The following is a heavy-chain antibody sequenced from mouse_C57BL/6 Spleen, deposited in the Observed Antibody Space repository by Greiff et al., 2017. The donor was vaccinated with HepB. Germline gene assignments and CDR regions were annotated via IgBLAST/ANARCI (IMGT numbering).Heavy chain of an antibody. J-gene: IGHJ3*01. CDR3: ARDAKDSNSFAY. CDR2: SRNKANDYTT. Sequence: EVQGVESGGGLVQSGRSLRLSCATSGFTFSDFYMEWVRQAPGKGLEWIAASRNKANDYTTEYSASVKGRFIVSRDTSQSILYLQMNALRAEDTAIYYCARDAKDSNSFAYWGQGTLVTVSA. CDR1: GFTFSDFY. V-gene: IGHV7-1*01. D-gene: IGHD2-5*01.